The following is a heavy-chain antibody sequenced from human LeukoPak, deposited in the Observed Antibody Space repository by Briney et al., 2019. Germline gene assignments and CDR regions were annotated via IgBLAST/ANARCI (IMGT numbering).Heavy chain of an antibody. J-gene: IGHJ4*02. CDR3: ARQYYYDSSGYYYFDY. D-gene: IGHD3-22*01. V-gene: IGHV3-20*01. CDR1: GFTFDDYG. Sequence: GGSLRLSCAASGFTFDDYGMSWVRQAPGKGLEWVSGINWNGGSTGYADSVKGRFTISRDNAKNSLYLQMNSLRAEDTALYHCARQYYYDSSGYYYFDYWGQGTLVTVSS. CDR2: INWNGGST.